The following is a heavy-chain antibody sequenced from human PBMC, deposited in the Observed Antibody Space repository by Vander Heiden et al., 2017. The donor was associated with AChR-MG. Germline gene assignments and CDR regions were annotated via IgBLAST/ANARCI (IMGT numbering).Heavy chain of an antibody. V-gene: IGHV4-59*01. CDR1: GGSISSYY. CDR2: ISNSGSA. Sequence: QVQLQQSGPGLVKLSETLSLTCTVSGGSISSYYWTWIRQPPGKGLEWIGFISNSGSANYNPSLKSRVTISVDTSKSQFSLKLSSVTAADTAVYYCARLPRYGDYDPSDYWGRGTLVTVSS. CDR3: ARLPRYGDYDPSDY. J-gene: IGHJ4*02. D-gene: IGHD4-17*01.